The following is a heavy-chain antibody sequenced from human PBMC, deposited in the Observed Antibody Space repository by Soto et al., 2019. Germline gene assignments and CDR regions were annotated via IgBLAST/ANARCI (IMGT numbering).Heavy chain of an antibody. D-gene: IGHD6-6*01. CDR2: FDPEDGET. J-gene: IGHJ3*02. V-gene: IGHV1-24*01. CDR3: ATAYSSSAGANDGFDI. CDR1: GYTLTELS. Sequence: GASVKVSCKVSGYTLTELSMHWVRQAPGKGLEWMGGFDPEDGETIYAQKFQGRVTMTEDTSTDTAYMELSSLRSEDTAVYYCATAYSSSAGANDGFDIWGQGTMVTVSS.